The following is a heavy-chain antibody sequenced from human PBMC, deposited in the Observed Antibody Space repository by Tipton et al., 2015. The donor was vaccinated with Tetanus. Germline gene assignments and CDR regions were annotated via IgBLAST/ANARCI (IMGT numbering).Heavy chain of an antibody. V-gene: IGHV4-34*01. D-gene: IGHD4-17*01. Sequence: TLSLTCAVYGGSFSGYYWSWIRQPPGKGLEWIGEINHSGSTNYNPSLKSRVTISVDTSKNQFSLKLSSVTAADTAVYYCAGNILVTTVTTFWYFDLWGRGTLVTVSS. CDR2: INHSGST. J-gene: IGHJ2*01. CDR1: GGSFSGYY. CDR3: AGNILVTTVTTFWYFDL.